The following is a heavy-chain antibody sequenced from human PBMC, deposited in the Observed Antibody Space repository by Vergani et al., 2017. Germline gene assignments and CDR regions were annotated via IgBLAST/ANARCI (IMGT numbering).Heavy chain of an antibody. V-gene: IGHV4-59*08. D-gene: IGHD3-10*01. CDR3: ARGRGDNCYFDL. Sequence: QVQLQESGPGLVKPSETLSLTCTVSGSSISSYYWSWIRQPPGKGLEWIGYIYYSGSTNYNPSLKSRVTISVDTSKNQFSLKLTSVTAADTAVYYCARGRGDNCYFDLWGRGTLVTVSS. CDR1: GSSISSYY. J-gene: IGHJ2*01. CDR2: IYYSGST.